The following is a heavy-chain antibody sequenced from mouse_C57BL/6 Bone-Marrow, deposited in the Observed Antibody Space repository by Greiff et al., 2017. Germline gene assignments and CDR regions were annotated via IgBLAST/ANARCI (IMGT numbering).Heavy chain of an antibody. CDR2: IRSKSNNYAT. J-gene: IGHJ3*01. Sequence: EVHLVESGGGLVQPKGSLKLSCAASGFSFNTYAMNWVRQAPGKGLEWVARIRSKSNNYATYYADSVKDRFTISRDDSESMLYLQMNNLKTEYTAMYYCVRSWGPFAYWGQGTLVTVSA. CDR3: VRSWGPFAY. D-gene: IGHD4-1*01. V-gene: IGHV10-1*01. CDR1: GFSFNTYA.